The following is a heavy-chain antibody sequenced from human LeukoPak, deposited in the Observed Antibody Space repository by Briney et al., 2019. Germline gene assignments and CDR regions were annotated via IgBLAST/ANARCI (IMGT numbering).Heavy chain of an antibody. D-gene: IGHD3-22*01. CDR2: INHSGST. CDR1: GGSFSGYY. V-gene: IGHV4-34*01. CDR3: ARGRTMGSSGYGP. Sequence: PSETLSLTRAVYGGSFSGYYWSWIRQPPGKGLEWIGEINHSGSTNYNPSLKSRVTISVDTSKNQFSLKLSSVTAADTAVYYCARGRTMGSSGYGPWGQGTMVTVSS. J-gene: IGHJ3*01.